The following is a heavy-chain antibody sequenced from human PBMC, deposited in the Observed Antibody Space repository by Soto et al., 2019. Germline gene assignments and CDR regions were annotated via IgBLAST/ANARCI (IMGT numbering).Heavy chain of an antibody. J-gene: IGHJ3*01. V-gene: IGHV3-7*01. CDR3: ARVWAADCDFSAFRAFDV. CDR1: VFTFRRYW. Sequence: EVQLVESGGGLVQPGGSLRLSCVASVFTFRRYWMTWVRQAPGEGLEWVANIKYDGGEQNYVDSVKARFTISRDDAKNSLYLHRNSLRAEDTAVYYVARVWAADCDFSAFRAFDVWGQGTMVTVSS. D-gene: IGHD2-21*02. CDR2: IKYDGGEQ.